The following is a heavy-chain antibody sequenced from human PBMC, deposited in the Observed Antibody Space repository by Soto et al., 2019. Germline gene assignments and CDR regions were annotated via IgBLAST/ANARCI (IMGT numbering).Heavy chain of an antibody. CDR2: MNPNSGNT. CDR3: ARFSKTPRFYGMDV. Sequence: GASVQVSWHASGFAFPRYDSKWVRQATGQGLEWMGWMNPNSGNTGYAQKFQGRVTMTRNTSISTAYMELSSLRSEDTAVYFCARFSKTPRFYGMDVWGQGNKVTFSS. J-gene: IGHJ6*02. CDR1: GFAFPRYD. V-gene: IGHV1-8*01.